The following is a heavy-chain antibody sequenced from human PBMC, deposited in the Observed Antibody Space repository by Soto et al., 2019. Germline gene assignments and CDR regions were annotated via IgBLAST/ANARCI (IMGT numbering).Heavy chain of an antibody. CDR3: ARDREDGSGTKYNWFDS. J-gene: IGHJ5*01. CDR2: TIPIFDTP. CDR1: GGTFGNLG. D-gene: IGHD3-10*01. V-gene: IGHV1-69*13. Sequence: SVKVSCKASGGTFGNLGISWLRQAPGQGLEWTGGTIPIFDTPHYAEKFRDRLTITADATSTAYMELTSLSSEDTATYYCARDREDGSGTKYNWFDSWGQGTLVTVSS.